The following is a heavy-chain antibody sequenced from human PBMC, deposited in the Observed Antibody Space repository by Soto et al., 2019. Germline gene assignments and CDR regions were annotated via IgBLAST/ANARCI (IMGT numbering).Heavy chain of an antibody. D-gene: IGHD3-10*01. V-gene: IGHV3-30*18. J-gene: IGHJ4*02. CDR2: ISYDGSNK. CDR1: GFTFSSYG. Sequence: GGSLRLSCAASGFTFSSYGMHWVRQAPGKGLEWVAVISYDGSNKYYADSVKGRFTISRDNSKNTLYLQMNSLRAEDTAVYYCAKDRVRPLYGSLDYWGQGTLVTVSS. CDR3: AKDRVRPLYGSLDY.